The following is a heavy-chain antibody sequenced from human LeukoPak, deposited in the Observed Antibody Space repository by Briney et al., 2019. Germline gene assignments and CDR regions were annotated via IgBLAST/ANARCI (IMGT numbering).Heavy chain of an antibody. Sequence: GASVKVSCKASGYTFTSYDINWVRQATGQGLEWMGWMNPNSGNTGYAQKFQGRVTMTRNTSISTAYMELSSLRSEDTAVYYCARGEHYYGSGSRQVDYWGQGTLVTVSS. D-gene: IGHD3-10*01. V-gene: IGHV1-8*01. CDR1: GYTFTSYD. CDR2: MNPNSGNT. J-gene: IGHJ4*02. CDR3: ARGEHYYGSGSRQVDY.